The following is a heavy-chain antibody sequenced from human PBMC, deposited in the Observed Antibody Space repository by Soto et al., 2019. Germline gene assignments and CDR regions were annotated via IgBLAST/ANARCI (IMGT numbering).Heavy chain of an antibody. CDR1: GFTFSDYY. Sequence: QVQLVESGGGLVKPGGSLRLSCAASGFTFSDYYMNWFRRAPGKGLEWLSYIASGSRYKNYADSVKGRSTISRDNAQNSLYFELNRMKVEDTATYFCAVGVLSGGDQPQSDYWGQGT. CDR2: IASGSRYK. J-gene: IGHJ4*02. D-gene: IGHD2-21*02. CDR3: AVGVLSGGDQPQSDY. V-gene: IGHV3-11*05.